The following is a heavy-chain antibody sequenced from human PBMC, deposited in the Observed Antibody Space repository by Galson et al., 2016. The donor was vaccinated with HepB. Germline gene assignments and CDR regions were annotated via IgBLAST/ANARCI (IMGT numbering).Heavy chain of an antibody. CDR3: ARDGPEEVIRPPLGY. Sequence: SETLSLTCAVSGGSISSSNWWSWVRQPPGKGLEWIGGISHSGSTNYNPSLKSRVTISVDKSKNQFSLKLSSVTAADTAVYYCARDGPEEVIRPPLGYWGQGTLVTVSS. V-gene: IGHV4-4*02. CDR1: GGSISSSNW. D-gene: IGHD3-22*01. J-gene: IGHJ4*02. CDR2: ISHSGST.